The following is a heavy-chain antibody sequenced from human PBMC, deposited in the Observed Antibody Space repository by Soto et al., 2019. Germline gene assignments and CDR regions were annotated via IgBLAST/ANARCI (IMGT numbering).Heavy chain of an antibody. CDR1: GFTFGTYA. V-gene: IGHV3-23*01. CDR2: ISGSGGST. D-gene: IGHD3-16*01. Sequence: EVQLLESGGDLVQPGGSLRLSCAASGFTFGTYAMSWVRQAPGKGLEWVSGISGSGGSTNYADSVKGRFTISRDNSKNTLYLKKTSLRGEDAAAYYCAKGTSTYYFYYYMDVWGKGTIVTVSS. CDR3: AKGTSTYYFYYYMDV. J-gene: IGHJ6*03.